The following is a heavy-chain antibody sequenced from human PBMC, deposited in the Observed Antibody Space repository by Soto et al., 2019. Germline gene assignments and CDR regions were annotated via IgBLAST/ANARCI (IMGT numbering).Heavy chain of an antibody. Sequence: QGQLQQWGTGLLRPSETLSLSCGLYGASFSGFYWSWIRQAPGKGLEWIGEITYSGVANYNPSLTSRVTISVDTSKNHSSLRLNSVTAADTAVYFCARDFMHWGQGTLVIVSS. CDR2: ITYSGVA. CDR3: ARDFMH. V-gene: IGHV4-34*01. CDR1: GASFSGFY. J-gene: IGHJ1*01.